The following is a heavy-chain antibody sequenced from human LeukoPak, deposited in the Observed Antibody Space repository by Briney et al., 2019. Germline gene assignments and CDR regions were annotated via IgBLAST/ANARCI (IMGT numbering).Heavy chain of an antibody. CDR3: ARVYSTSWSAGGY. CDR2: IYPGDSDT. Sequence: GESLKISCKGSGYSFSSYWIGWVRQMPGKGLEWMGIIYPGDSDTRYSPSFQGQVTISVGKSISTAYLQWSSLKASDTAIYYCARVYSTSWSAGGYWGQGTLVTVSS. J-gene: IGHJ4*02. V-gene: IGHV5-51*01. D-gene: IGHD6-13*01. CDR1: GYSFSSYW.